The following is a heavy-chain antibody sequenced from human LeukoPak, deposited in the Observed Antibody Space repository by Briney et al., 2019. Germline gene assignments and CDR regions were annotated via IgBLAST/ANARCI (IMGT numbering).Heavy chain of an antibody. CDR3: AMGGDITTSQFDY. V-gene: IGHV3-23*01. Sequence: GGSLRLSCAASGFTFNNCAMTWVRQAPGKGLEWVSLVSGSGNSTFYADSVKGRFTISRDNSKNTLYLQMNNLRAEDTAVYYCAMGGDITTSQFDYWGQGTLVTVSS. D-gene: IGHD5-12*01. CDR2: VSGSGNST. CDR1: GFTFNNCA. J-gene: IGHJ4*02.